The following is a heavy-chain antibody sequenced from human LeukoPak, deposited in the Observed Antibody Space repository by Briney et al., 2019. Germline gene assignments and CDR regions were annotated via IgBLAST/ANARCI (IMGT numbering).Heavy chain of an antibody. CDR3: AKDSARDYDFWSGYYPNWFDP. V-gene: IGHV3-23*01. Sequence: GGSLRLSCAASGFTFSSYAMSWVSQAPGKGLEWVSAISGSGGSTYYADSVKGRFTISRDNSKNTLYLQMNSLRAEDTAVYYCAKDSARDYDFWSGYYPNWFDPWGQGTLVTVSS. D-gene: IGHD3-3*01. J-gene: IGHJ5*02. CDR1: GFTFSSYA. CDR2: ISGSGGST.